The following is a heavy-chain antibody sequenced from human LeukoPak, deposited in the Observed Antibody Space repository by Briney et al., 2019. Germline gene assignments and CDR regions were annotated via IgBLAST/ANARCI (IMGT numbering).Heavy chain of an antibody. CDR1: GGSISTGSYY. D-gene: IGHD4-23*01. CDR3: ATDYGGNSDWYFDL. V-gene: IGHV4-61*03. CDR2: ISPSGST. J-gene: IGHJ2*01. Sequence: SETLSLTCTVSGGSISTGSYYWGWVRQPPGKGLEWIGYISPSGSTNYNPSLKSRVTISVDTSKRHISLRLSSVTAADTAVYYCATDYGGNSDWYFDLWGRGTLVTVSS.